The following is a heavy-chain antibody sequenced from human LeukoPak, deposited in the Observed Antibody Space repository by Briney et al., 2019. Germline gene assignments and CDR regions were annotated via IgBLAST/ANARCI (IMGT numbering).Heavy chain of an antibody. Sequence: GGSLRLSCAASGFTFSSYAMSWVRQAPGKGLECVSTISRTVTTTYYADSVKGRFTISRDNSKNTLYLQMNSLRAEDTAVYYCAKGGLRYFDWSYFDYWGQGTLVTVSS. J-gene: IGHJ4*02. V-gene: IGHV3-23*05. CDR1: GFTFSSYA. D-gene: IGHD3-9*01. CDR3: AKGGLRYFDWSYFDY. CDR2: ISRTVTTT.